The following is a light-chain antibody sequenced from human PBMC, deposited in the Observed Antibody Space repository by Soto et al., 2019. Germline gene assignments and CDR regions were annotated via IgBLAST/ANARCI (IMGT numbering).Light chain of an antibody. CDR3: QQSYSTPLT. CDR2: AAC. Sequence: DIQMTQSPSSLSASVGDRVTITCRASQSISSYLNWYQQKPGKAPKLLIYAACSLQSGVTSRFRDSGSGTDFTLTISSLQPEDFATYYCQQSYSTPLTFGGGTKVEIK. V-gene: IGKV1-39*01. J-gene: IGKJ4*01. CDR1: QSISSY.